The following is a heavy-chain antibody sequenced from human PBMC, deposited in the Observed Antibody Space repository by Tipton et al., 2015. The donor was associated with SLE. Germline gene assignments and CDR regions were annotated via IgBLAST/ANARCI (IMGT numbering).Heavy chain of an antibody. J-gene: IGHJ3*02. V-gene: IGHV4-30-4*08. CDR1: GGSISSGGYY. CDR2: IYYSGST. D-gene: IGHD5-24*01. Sequence: GLVKPSETLSLTCTVSGGSISSGGYYWSWIRQHPGKGLEWIRYIYYSGSTYYNPSLKSRVTISVDTSKNQFSLKLSSVTAADTAVYYCAGVGRDGYKYGDAFDIWGQGTMVTVSS. CDR3: AGVGRDGYKYGDAFDI.